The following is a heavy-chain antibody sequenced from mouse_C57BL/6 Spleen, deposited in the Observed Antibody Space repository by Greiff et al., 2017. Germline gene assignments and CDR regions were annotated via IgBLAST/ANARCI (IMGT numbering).Heavy chain of an antibody. CDR2: IYPSDSET. CDR3: AGSGRAWFAY. J-gene: IGHJ3*01. Sequence: QVQLQQPGAELVRPGSSVKLSCKASGYTFTSYWMDWVKQRPGQGLEWIGNIYPSDSETHYNQKFKDKATLTVDKSSSTAYMQLSSLTSEDSAVYYCAGSGRAWFAYWGQGTLVTVSA. CDR1: GYTFTSYW. D-gene: IGHD3-1*01. V-gene: IGHV1-61*01.